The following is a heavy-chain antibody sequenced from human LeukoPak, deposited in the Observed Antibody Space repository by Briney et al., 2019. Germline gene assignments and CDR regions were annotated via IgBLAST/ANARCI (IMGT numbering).Heavy chain of an antibody. Sequence: GASVKVSCKASGYTFTSYGISWVRQAPGQGLEWMGWISAYNGNTNYAQKLQGRVTMTTDTSTSTAYMELRSLRSDDTAVYYCARYWNCGVAPGEWFDPWGQGTLVTVSS. D-gene: IGHD1-7*01. CDR3: ARYWNCGVAPGEWFDP. CDR1: GYTFTSYG. CDR2: ISAYNGNT. J-gene: IGHJ5*02. V-gene: IGHV1-18*01.